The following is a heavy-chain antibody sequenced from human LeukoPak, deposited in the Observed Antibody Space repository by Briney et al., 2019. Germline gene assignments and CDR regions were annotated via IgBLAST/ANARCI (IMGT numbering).Heavy chain of an antibody. CDR3: ARVFHAAGPQPLIAVADDAFDI. D-gene: IGHD6-19*01. CDR2: ISSSGSTI. CDR1: GFTFSDYY. Sequence: GGSLRLSCAASGFTFSDYYMSWIRQAPGKGLEWVSYISSSGSTIYYADSVKGRFTISRDNAKNSLYLQMNSLRAEDTAVYYCARVFHAAGPQPLIAVADDAFDIWGQGTMVTVSS. J-gene: IGHJ3*02. V-gene: IGHV3-11*04.